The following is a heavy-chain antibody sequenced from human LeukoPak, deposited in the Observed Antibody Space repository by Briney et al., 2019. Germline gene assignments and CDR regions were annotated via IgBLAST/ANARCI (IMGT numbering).Heavy chain of an antibody. CDR2: IYYSGST. CDR1: GGSISSDY. D-gene: IGHD3-3*01. J-gene: IGHJ5*02. Sequence: SETLSLTCTVPGGSISSDYWSWIRQPPGKGLEWMGYIYYSGSTNYNPSLKSRVTISVDTSKNQFSLKLSSVTAADTAVYYCARSAGGTIFGVVIPYWFDPWGQGTLVTVSS. CDR3: ARSAGGTIFGVVIPYWFDP. V-gene: IGHV4-59*08.